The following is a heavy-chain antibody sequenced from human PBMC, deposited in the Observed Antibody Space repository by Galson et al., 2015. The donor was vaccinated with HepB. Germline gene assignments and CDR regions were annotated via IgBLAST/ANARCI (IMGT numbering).Heavy chain of an antibody. D-gene: IGHD3-3*01. CDR2: IKEDGNEK. J-gene: IGHJ4*02. Sequence: SLRLSCAASGFMFSNYAMTWVRQAPGKGLEWVASIKEDGNEKQYVDSVKGRFTISRDNAKNLLYLQMNSLRAEDTAVYYCSTIFDSPSDSPSDSWGQGTLVTVSS. V-gene: IGHV3-7*01. CDR1: GFMFSNYA. CDR3: STIFDSPSDSPSDS.